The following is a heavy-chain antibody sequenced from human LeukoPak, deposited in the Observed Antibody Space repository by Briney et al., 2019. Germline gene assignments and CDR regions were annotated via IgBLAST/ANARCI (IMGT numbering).Heavy chain of an antibody. J-gene: IGHJ6*02. D-gene: IGHD1-14*01. CDR3: AKPMAGSGGYYYYDMDV. V-gene: IGHV5-10-1*01. CDR1: GYSFTSYW. Sequence: GESLKISCKGSGYSFTSYWISWVRQMPGKGLEWMGSIDPSDSYTNYSPSFQGHVTISADKSISTAYLQWSSLKASDTATYYCAKPMAGSGGYYYYDMDVWGQGTTVTVSS. CDR2: IDPSDSYT.